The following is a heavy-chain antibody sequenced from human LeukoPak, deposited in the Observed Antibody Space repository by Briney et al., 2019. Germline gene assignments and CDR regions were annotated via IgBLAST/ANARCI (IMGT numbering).Heavy chain of an antibody. V-gene: IGHV5-10-1*01. J-gene: IGHJ4*02. CDR3: ARLSSGYESDFDY. Sequence: GESLRISCKGSGYRFPSYWISWVRQMPGKGLEWMGTIDPSDSYTNYSPSFQGHATISADKSISTAYLQWSSLKASDTAMYYCARLSSGYESDFDYWGQGTLVTVSS. CDR1: GYRFPSYW. CDR2: IDPSDSYT. D-gene: IGHD5-12*01.